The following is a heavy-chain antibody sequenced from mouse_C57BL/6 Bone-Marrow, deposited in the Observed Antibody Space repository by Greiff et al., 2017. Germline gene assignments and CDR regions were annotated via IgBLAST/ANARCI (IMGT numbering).Heavy chain of an antibody. CDR3: ARGKGYWAWFAY. D-gene: IGHD2-3*01. CDR1: GYTFTDYY. Sequence: VQLQQSGPELVKPGASVKMSCKASGYTFTDYYMNWVKQSHGKSLEWIGYIYPNNGGNGYNQKFKGKATLTVDKSSSTAYMELRSLTSEYSAVYYCARGKGYWAWFAYWGQGTLVTVSA. J-gene: IGHJ3*01. CDR2: IYPNNGGN. V-gene: IGHV1-34*01.